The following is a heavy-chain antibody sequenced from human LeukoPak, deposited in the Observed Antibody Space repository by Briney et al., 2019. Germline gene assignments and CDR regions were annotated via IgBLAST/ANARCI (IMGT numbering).Heavy chain of an antibody. Sequence: SETLSLTCAVYGGSFSSYYWSWIRQPPGKGLEWIGEINDSGGTNYSPSLKSRFTISVDTPKNQFSLKLSSVTAADTAIYYCARGPRGAKSSGWYLLGFDYWGQGTLVTVSS. CDR3: ARGPRGAKSSGWYLLGFDY. J-gene: IGHJ4*02. CDR1: GGSFSSYY. CDR2: INDSGGT. D-gene: IGHD6-19*01. V-gene: IGHV4-34*01.